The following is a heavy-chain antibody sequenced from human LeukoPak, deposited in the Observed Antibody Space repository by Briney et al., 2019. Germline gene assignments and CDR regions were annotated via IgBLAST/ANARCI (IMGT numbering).Heavy chain of an antibody. CDR1: GGTFSSYA. J-gene: IGHJ6*01. D-gene: IGHD3-3*01. V-gene: IGHV1-69*13. CDR2: IIPIFGTA. CDR3: ARVTTIFGVVTRYYYYGMDV. Sequence: ASVKVSCKASGGTFSSYAISWVRQAPGQGLEWMGGIIPIFGTANYAQKFQGRVTITADESTSTAYMELSSLRSEDTAVYYCARVTTIFGVVTRYYYYGMDVWGQGTTVTVSS.